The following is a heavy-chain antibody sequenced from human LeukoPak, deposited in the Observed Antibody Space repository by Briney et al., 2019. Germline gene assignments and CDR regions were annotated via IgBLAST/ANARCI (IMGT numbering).Heavy chain of an antibody. Sequence: GGSLRLSCAASGFTFSSYSMNWVRQAPGKGLEWVSSISSSSSYIYYADSVKGRFTISRDNAKNSLYLQMNSLRAEDTAVYYCARDSGYYYDSSGDWGQGTLVTVSS. J-gene: IGHJ4*02. CDR2: ISSSSSYI. V-gene: IGHV3-21*01. CDR1: GFTFSSYS. D-gene: IGHD3-22*01. CDR3: ARDSGYYYDSSGD.